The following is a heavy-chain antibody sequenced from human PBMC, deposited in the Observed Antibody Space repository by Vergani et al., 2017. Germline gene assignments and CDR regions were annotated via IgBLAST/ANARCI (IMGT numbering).Heavy chain of an antibody. Sequence: QVQLQESGPGLVEPSETLSLTCAVSGYSIRNGYYWGWIRQPPGKALEWIGHIYTSGSTNYNPSLKSRVTMSLDSSKNQFSLKLTSVTAADTAVYYCAAYDFPESPFDPWGQGTLVTVSS. D-gene: IGHD3/OR15-3a*01. V-gene: IGHV4-38-2*01. J-gene: IGHJ5*02. CDR2: IYTSGST. CDR3: AAYDFPESPFDP. CDR1: GYSIRNGYY.